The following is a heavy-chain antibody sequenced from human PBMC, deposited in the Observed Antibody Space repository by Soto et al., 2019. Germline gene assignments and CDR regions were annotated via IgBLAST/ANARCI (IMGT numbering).Heavy chain of an antibody. V-gene: IGHV1-3*01. J-gene: IGHJ4*02. CDR2: INAGNGNT. CDR3: ARDGVSSTEYTWNYGTYFAY. Sequence: ASVKVSCKASGYTFTSYAMHWVRQAPGQRLEWMGWINAGNGNTKYSQKFQGRVTITRDTSASTAYMELNSLRPDDTAMYYCARDGVSSTEYTWNYGTYFAYWGQGALVTVSS. D-gene: IGHD1-7*01. CDR1: GYTFTSYA.